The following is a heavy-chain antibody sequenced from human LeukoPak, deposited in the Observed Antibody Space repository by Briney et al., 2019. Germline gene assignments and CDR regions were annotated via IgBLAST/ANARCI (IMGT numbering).Heavy chain of an antibody. D-gene: IGHD3-10*01. Sequence: GASVKVSCKASGYTFTSYDINWVRQATGQGLEWMGWMNPNSGNTGYAQKFQGRVTMTRNTSISTAYMELSSLRSEDTAVYYCARTMVRGVISAYDYGMEVWGQGTTVTVSS. CDR3: ARTMVRGVISAYDYGMEV. CDR2: MNPNSGNT. V-gene: IGHV1-8*01. CDR1: GYTFTSYD. J-gene: IGHJ6*02.